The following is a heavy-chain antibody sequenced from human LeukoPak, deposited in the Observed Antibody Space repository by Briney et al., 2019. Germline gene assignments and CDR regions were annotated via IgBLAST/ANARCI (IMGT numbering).Heavy chain of an antibody. CDR1: GGSISSSSYY. D-gene: IGHD1-26*01. J-gene: IGHJ5*02. CDR2: LYYSGST. V-gene: IGHV4-61*01. Sequence: SETLSLTCTVSGGSISSSSYYWGWIRQPPGRGLEWIGYLYYSGSTNYNPSLKSRVTISVDTSKNQFSLKLSSVTAADTAVYYCARDASGSYGVWFDPWGQGTLVTVSS. CDR3: ARDASGSYGVWFDP.